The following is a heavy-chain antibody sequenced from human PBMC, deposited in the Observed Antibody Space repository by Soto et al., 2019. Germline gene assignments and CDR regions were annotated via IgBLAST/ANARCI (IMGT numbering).Heavy chain of an antibody. Sequence: GASVKVSFKASGYTFTSYAMHWVRQAPGQRLEWMGWINAGNGNTKYSQKFQGRVTITRDTSASTAYMELSSLGSEDTAVYYCARDKGSGYDWNYHYYLDVWGKGTTVTVSS. CDR1: GYTFTSYA. V-gene: IGHV1-3*01. J-gene: IGHJ6*03. CDR2: INAGNGNT. CDR3: ARDKGSGYDWNYHYYLDV. D-gene: IGHD5-12*01.